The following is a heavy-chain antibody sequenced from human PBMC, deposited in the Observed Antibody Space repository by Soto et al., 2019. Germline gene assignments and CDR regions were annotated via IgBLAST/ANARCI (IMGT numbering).Heavy chain of an antibody. J-gene: IGHJ6*02. Sequence: ASVKVSCKASGGTFSSYAISWVRQAPGQGLEWMGGIIPIFGTANYAQKFQGRVTITADESTSTAYMELSSLRSEDTAVYYCARVYSSSWYVNYYGMDVWGQGTTVTVSS. V-gene: IGHV1-69*13. CDR1: GGTFSSYA. CDR2: IIPIFGTA. D-gene: IGHD6-13*01. CDR3: ARVYSSSWYVNYYGMDV.